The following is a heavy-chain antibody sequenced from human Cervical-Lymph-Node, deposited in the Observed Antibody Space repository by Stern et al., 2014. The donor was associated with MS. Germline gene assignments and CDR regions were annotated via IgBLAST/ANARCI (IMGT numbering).Heavy chain of an antibody. CDR3: AGGYINYPYYYYGMDV. Sequence: QLQLQESGPGLVKPSQTLSLTCTVSGGSISSGSYYWSWIRQPAGKGLEWIGRIYTSGSTNYNPSLKSRVTISVDTSKNQFSLKLSSVTAADTAVYYCAGGYINYPYYYYGMDVWGQGTTVTVSS. V-gene: IGHV4-61*02. CDR1: GGSISSGSYY. CDR2: IYTSGST. J-gene: IGHJ6*02. D-gene: IGHD4-11*01.